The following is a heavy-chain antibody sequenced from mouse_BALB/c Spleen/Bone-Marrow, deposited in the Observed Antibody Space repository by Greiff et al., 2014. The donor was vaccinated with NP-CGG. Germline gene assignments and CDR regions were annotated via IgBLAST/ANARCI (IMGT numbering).Heavy chain of an antibody. CDR3: ASYGSSYYAMDY. J-gene: IGHJ4*01. V-gene: IGHV1-67*01. CDR1: GYTFTDYA. Sequence: VHLVESGPELVRPGVSVKISCKGSGYTFTDYAMHWVKQSRAKSLEWIGVISTYSGNTNYNQKFKGKATMTVDKSSSTAYMELARLTSEDSAIYYCASYGSSYYAMDYWGQGTSVTVSS. D-gene: IGHD1-1*01. CDR2: ISTYSGNT.